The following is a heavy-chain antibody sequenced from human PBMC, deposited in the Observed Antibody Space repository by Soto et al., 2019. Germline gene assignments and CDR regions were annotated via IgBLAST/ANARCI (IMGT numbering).Heavy chain of an antibody. CDR3: ANGRYYGGNFPSFDY. J-gene: IGHJ4*02. D-gene: IGHD2-21*02. Sequence: GGSLRLSCAASGFTFGSYAMSWVRQAPGRGLEWVSSITGHSTHYADSVKGRFTISRDNSKNTLYLQMNSLRAEDTAVYFCANGRYYGGNFPSFDYRGQGALVTVSS. V-gene: IGHV3-23*01. CDR2: ITGHST. CDR1: GFTFGSYA.